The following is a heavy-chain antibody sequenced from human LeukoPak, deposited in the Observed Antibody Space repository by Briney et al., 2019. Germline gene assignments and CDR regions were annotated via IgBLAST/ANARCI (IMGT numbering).Heavy chain of an antibody. CDR1: GFTVSSKY. CDR3: AREGRVSGYDFDC. V-gene: IGHV3-66*01. D-gene: IGHD5-12*01. Sequence: GGSLRLSCAASGFTVSSKYMSWVRQAPGKGLEWVSVIYSGGSTYYADSVKGRFTISRDNSKNTLYLQMNSLRVEDTAVYYCAREGRVSGYDFDCWGQGTLVTVSS. CDR2: IYSGGST. J-gene: IGHJ4*02.